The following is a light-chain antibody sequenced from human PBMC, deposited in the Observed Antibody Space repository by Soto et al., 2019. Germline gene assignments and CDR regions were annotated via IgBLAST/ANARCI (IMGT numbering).Light chain of an antibody. CDR1: QDISNY. J-gene: IGKJ2*01. Sequence: DIQMTQSPSSLSASVGDRVTITCQASQDISNYLNWYQQKPGKAPKLLIYDASNLETGVPSRFSGSGSGTDFNFTISSLQPEDMATYYCQQYDNLPPYTFGQGTKLEIK. CDR2: DAS. CDR3: QQYDNLPPYT. V-gene: IGKV1-33*01.